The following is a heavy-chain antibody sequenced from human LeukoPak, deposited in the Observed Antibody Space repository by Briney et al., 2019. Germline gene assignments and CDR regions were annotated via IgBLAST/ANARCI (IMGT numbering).Heavy chain of an antibody. V-gene: IGHV1-2*02. CDR3: ARDHQPAAMRVPFDP. CDR2: INPNSGGT. Sequence: ASVKVSCKASGYTFTGYYMHWVRQAPGQGLEWMGWINPNSGGTNYAQKFQGRVTMTRDTSISTAYMELSRLRSDDTAVYYCARDHQPAAMRVPFDPWGQGTLVTVSS. D-gene: IGHD2-2*01. J-gene: IGHJ5*02. CDR1: GYTFTGYY.